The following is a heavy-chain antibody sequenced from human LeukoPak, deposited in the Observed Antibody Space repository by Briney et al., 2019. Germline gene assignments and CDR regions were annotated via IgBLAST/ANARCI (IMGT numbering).Heavy chain of an antibody. CDR2: INPNVGGT. D-gene: IGHD1-1*01. Sequence: ASVKVSCKASGYTFTDYYIHWVRQAPGEGLEWMGWINPNVGGTNFAQKFQGRVTMTRDTSISTAYMELSRLRSDDTAVYYCTRDGPVQLERGDYGMDVWGQGTTVTVSS. J-gene: IGHJ6*02. V-gene: IGHV1-2*02. CDR3: TRDGPVQLERGDYGMDV. CDR1: GYTFTDYY.